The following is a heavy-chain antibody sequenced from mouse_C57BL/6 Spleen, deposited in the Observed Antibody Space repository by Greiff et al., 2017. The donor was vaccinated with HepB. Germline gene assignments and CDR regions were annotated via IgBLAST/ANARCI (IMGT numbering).Heavy chain of an antibody. CDR3: AREGYALDY. V-gene: IGHV3-1*01. CDR2: ISYSGST. CDR1: GYSITSGYD. D-gene: IGHD2-2*01. J-gene: IGHJ2*01. Sequence: EVQRVESGPGMVKPSQSLSLTCTVTGYSITSGYDWHWIRHFPGNKLEWMGYISYSGSTNYNPSLKSRISITHDTSKNHFFLKLNSVTTEDTATYYCAREGYALDYWGQGTTLTVSS.